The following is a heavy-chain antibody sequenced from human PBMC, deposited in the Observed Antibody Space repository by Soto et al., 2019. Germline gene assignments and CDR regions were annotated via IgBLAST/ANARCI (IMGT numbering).Heavy chain of an antibody. J-gene: IGHJ5*02. Sequence: PSETLSLTCTVSGGSISSYYWSWIRQPPGKGLEWIGYIYYSGSTNYNPSLKSRVTISVDTSKNQFSLKLSSVTAADTAVYYCARLYYDFWRPQNWFDPWGQGTLVTVSS. CDR2: IYYSGST. CDR3: ARLYYDFWRPQNWFDP. D-gene: IGHD3-3*01. CDR1: GGSISSYY. V-gene: IGHV4-59*08.